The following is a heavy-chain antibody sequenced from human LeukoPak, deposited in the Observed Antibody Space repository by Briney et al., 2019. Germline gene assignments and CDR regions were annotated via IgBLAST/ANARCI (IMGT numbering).Heavy chain of an antibody. CDR2: ISGYSGNT. J-gene: IGHJ4*02. CDR3: ARDYRGSYYFY. V-gene: IGHV1-18*01. CDR1: GYTFTTYG. D-gene: IGHD1-26*01. Sequence: ASVKVSCKASGYTFTTYGISWVRQAPGQGLEWVGWISGYSGNTDYAQKFQDRVTMTTATSTSTAYMELRSLSSDDTAVYYCARDYRGSYYFYWGQGTLVTVSS.